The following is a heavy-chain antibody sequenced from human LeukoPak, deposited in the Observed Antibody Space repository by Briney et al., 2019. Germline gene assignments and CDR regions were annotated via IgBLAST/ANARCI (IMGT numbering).Heavy chain of an antibody. CDR2: ISSSGSTI. V-gene: IGHV3-48*02. J-gene: IGHJ5*02. D-gene: IGHD2-21*02. Sequence: GGSLRLSCAVSGFTVSTYSMSWVRQAPGKGLEWVSNISSSGSTIYYADSVKGRFTISRDNANNSLYLQMNSLRDEDTAVYYCARDHRDCGGDCYDRPSWGQGTLVTVSS. CDR3: ARDHRDCGGDCYDRPS. CDR1: GFTVSTYS.